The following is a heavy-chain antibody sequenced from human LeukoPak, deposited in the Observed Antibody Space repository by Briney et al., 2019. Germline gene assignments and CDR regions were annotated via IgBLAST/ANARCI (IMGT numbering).Heavy chain of an antibody. CDR2: IYTSGST. CDR1: GGSISSGSYY. CDR3: ASSRLLWFGDHPDYYYYMDV. D-gene: IGHD3-10*01. J-gene: IGHJ6*03. V-gene: IGHV4-61*02. Sequence: SQTLSLTCTVSGGSISSGSYYWSWIRQPAGKGLEWIGRIYTSGSTNYNPSLKSRVTISVDTSKNQFSLKLSSVTAADTAVYYCASSRLLWFGDHPDYYYYMDVWGKGTTVTISS.